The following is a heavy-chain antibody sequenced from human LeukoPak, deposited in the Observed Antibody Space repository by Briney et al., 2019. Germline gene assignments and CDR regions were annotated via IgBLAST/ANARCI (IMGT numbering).Heavy chain of an antibody. CDR1: GFTFGDYA. CDR3: TRGIFGEWDYYYYMDV. Sequence: GGSLRPSCTASGFTFGDYAMSWFRQAPGKGLGWVGFIRSKAYGGTTEYAASVKGRFTISRDDSKSIAYLQMNSLKTEDTAVYYCTRGIFGEWDYYYYMDVWGKGTTVTVSS. CDR2: IRSKAYGGTT. J-gene: IGHJ6*03. V-gene: IGHV3-49*03. D-gene: IGHD3-10*01.